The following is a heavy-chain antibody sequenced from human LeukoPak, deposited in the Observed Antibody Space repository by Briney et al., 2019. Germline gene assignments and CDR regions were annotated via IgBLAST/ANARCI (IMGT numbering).Heavy chain of an antibody. CDR2: INPNSGYT. CDR3: ARELPSAGGLDV. D-gene: IGHD3-10*01. Sequence: ASVKVSCKASGYTFTSYDINWVRQATGQGLEWMGWINPNSGYTAYTQKFQGRVTMTRSTSISTAYMDLSSLTSEDTAVYYCARELPSAGGLDVWGQGTTVTVSS. V-gene: IGHV1-8*01. J-gene: IGHJ6*02. CDR1: GYTFTSYD.